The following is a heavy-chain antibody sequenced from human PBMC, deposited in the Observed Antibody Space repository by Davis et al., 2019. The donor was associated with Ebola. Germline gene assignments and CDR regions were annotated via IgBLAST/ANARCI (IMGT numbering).Heavy chain of an antibody. Sequence: MPSETLSLTCAVYGGSFSGYYWSWIRQPPGKGLEWIGEINHSGSTNYNPSLKSRVTISVDTSKNQFSLKLSSVTAADTAVYYCVRLDYDFWSGYSNWFDPWGQGTLVTVSS. D-gene: IGHD3-3*01. J-gene: IGHJ5*02. CDR2: INHSGST. V-gene: IGHV4-34*01. CDR3: VRLDYDFWSGYSNWFDP. CDR1: GGSFSGYY.